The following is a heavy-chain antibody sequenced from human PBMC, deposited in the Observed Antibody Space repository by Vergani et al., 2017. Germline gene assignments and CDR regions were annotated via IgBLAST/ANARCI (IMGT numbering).Heavy chain of an antibody. CDR3: ARESRGGYPWFEGSF. CDR1: GFTFSSYW. J-gene: IGHJ4*01. V-gene: IGHV3-74*01. D-gene: IGHD3-10*01. Sequence: EVQLVESGGGLVQPGGSLRLSCAASGFTFSSYWMHWVRQAPGKGLVWVSRINSDGSSTSYADSVKGRFTISRDNAKNTLYLQMNSLRAEDTAVYYCARESRGGYPWFEGSFWGQEPWSPSPQ. CDR2: INSDGSST.